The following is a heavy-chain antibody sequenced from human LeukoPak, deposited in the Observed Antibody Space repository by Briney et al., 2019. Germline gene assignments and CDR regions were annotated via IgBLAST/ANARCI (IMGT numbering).Heavy chain of an antibody. Sequence: SETLSLTCTVSGGSISSYYWSWIRQPPGKGLEWIGEINHSGSTNYNPSLKSRVTISVDTSKNQFSLKLSSVTAAGTAVYYCARGRGTMVRGPPMDVWGQGTTVTVSS. V-gene: IGHV4-34*01. D-gene: IGHD3-10*01. CDR2: INHSGST. CDR1: GGSISSYY. CDR3: ARGRGTMVRGPPMDV. J-gene: IGHJ6*02.